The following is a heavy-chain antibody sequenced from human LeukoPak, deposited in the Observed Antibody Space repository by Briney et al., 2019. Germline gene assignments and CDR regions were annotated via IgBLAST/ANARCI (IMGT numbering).Heavy chain of an antibody. V-gene: IGHV3-7*01. J-gene: IGHJ6*03. Sequence: GGSLRLSCAASGFTVSSNYMSWVRQAPGKGLEWVANIKHDGSEKQDGSEKNYVDSVKGRFTISRDNAKNSLYLQMNSLRAEDTAVYYCARSGRGVDSFYFYMDVWGKGTTVTVSS. CDR2: IKHDGSEKQDGSEK. CDR1: GFTVSSNY. CDR3: ARSGRGVDSFYFYMDV. D-gene: IGHD3-10*01.